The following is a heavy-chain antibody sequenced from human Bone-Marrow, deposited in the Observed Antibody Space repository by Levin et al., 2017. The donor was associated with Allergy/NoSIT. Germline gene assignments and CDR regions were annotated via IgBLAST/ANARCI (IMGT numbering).Heavy chain of an antibody. CDR3: ISEEACNGGACYSYAWFER. D-gene: IGHD2-21*02. Sequence: GESLKISCAASGFSFTNAWMNWVRQAPGKGLEWVGRIKSKADGETTDYAAPVKDRFALLRDDSKNIVYLQMSSRKTEDTGVYYCISEEACNGGACYSYAWFERWGQGTLVTVSS. CDR2: IKSKADGETT. J-gene: IGHJ5*02. CDR1: GFSFTNAW. V-gene: IGHV3-15*07.